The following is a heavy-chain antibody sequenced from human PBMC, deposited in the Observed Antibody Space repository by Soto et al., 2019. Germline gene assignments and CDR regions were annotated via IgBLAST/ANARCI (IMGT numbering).Heavy chain of an antibody. D-gene: IGHD3-10*01. CDR1: GGTLSNYA. CDR3: ARGVRTGFYGMDV. V-gene: IGHV1-69*01. CDR2: IIPIFGTS. J-gene: IGHJ6*02. Sequence: QVQLVQSGAAVKKPGSSVKVSCKASGGTLSNYALSWVRQAPGQGLEWVGGIIPIFGTSNYAQNFQGRVTITADESTSTAYMELSSLRSEDTAVYYCARGVRTGFYGMDVWGQGTTVTVSS.